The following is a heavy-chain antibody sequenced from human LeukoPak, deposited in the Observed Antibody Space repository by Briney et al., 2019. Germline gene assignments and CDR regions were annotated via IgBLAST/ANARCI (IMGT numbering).Heavy chain of an antibody. CDR2: IDAGNGNT. CDR3: ALATITAPFDY. Sequence: ASVKVSCKASGYTFTSYAMHWVRQAPGQRLEWMGWIDAGNGNTKYSQKFQGRVTITRDTSASTAYMELSSLRSEDTAVYYCALATITAPFDYWGQGTPVTVSS. V-gene: IGHV1-3*01. D-gene: IGHD5-12*01. J-gene: IGHJ4*02. CDR1: GYTFTSYA.